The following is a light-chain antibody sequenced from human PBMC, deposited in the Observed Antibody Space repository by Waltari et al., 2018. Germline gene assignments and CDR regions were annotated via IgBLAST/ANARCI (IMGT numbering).Light chain of an antibody. V-gene: IGKV3-11*01. CDR2: DAS. CDR1: QSVWTY. CDR3: QKRRSWPLT. J-gene: IGKJ4*01. Sequence: EIVLTQSPSILSFSPGERATLSCRARQSVWTYLAWYQQRPGQSPGLLIYDASSRSTCTAARFSGSGSETDFTLTISSLQPEDFVVYYCQKRRSWPLTFGGGTRVQI.